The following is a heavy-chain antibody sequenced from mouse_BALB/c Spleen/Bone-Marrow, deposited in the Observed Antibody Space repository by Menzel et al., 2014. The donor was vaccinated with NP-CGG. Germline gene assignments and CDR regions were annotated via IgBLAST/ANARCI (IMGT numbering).Heavy chain of an antibody. J-gene: IGHJ4*01. V-gene: IGHV14-3*02. CDR3: ARDDYDDYYAMDY. CDR1: GFNIKDTY. D-gene: IGHD2-4*01. Sequence: VQLQQPGAELVKPGASVKLSCTASGFNIKDTYMHWVKQRPEQGLEWIGRIDPANGNTKYDPKFQDKATITTDTSSNTAYLQLSSLTSEDTAVYYCARDDYDDYYAMDYWGQGTSVTVYS. CDR2: IDPANGNT.